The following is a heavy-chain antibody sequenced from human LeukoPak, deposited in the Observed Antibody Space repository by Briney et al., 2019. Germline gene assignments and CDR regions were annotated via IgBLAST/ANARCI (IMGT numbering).Heavy chain of an antibody. D-gene: IGHD1-26*01. V-gene: IGHV4-34*01. CDR3: ARLRYSGSRGDY. CDR1: GGSFSGYY. CDR2: INHSGST. J-gene: IGHJ4*02. Sequence: MPSETLSLTCAVYGGSFSGYYWSWIRQPPGKGLEWIGEINHSGSTNYNPSLKSRVTISVDTSKNQFSLKLSSVTAADTAAYYCARLRYSGSRGDYWGQGTLVTVSS.